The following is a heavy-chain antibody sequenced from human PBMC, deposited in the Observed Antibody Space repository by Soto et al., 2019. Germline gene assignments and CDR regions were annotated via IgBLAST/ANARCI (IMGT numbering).Heavy chain of an antibody. V-gene: IGHV3-23*01. CDR3: AKMDAGDLVPVDTVYWLYT. D-gene: IGHD2-21*01. CDR2: ISGSVGST. J-gene: IGHJ5*02. CDR1: EFTFSNDG. Sequence: RGSLRLSSRVSEFTFSNDGMSWIRQAPGKGLEWVSGISGSVGSTYYADSVKGRFTITRDNSKDTLYLQMNSLRVEETAGYYCAKMDAGDLVPVDTVYWLYTSGQ.